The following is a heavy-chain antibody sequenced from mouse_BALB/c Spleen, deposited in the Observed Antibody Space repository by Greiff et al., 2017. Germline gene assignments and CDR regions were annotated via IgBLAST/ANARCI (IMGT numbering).Heavy chain of an antibody. CDR1: GFTFSSYA. J-gene: IGHJ2*01. Sequence: EVKVVESGGGLVKPGGSLKLSCAASGFTFSSYAMSWVRQTPEKRLEWVASISSGGSTYYPDSVKGRFTISRDNARNILYLQMSSLRSEDTAMYYCARGGGRYDEGRIRYWGQGTTLTVSS. CDR2: ISSGGST. CDR3: ARGGGRYDEGRIRY. V-gene: IGHV5-6-5*01. D-gene: IGHD2-14*01.